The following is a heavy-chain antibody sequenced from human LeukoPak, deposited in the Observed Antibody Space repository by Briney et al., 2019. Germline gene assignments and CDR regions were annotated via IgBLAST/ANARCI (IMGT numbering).Heavy chain of an antibody. CDR2: IYGAGST. J-gene: IGHJ4*02. CDR1: GFTVSGDY. D-gene: IGHD2-15*01. CDR3: ARAIQFGGYFDY. V-gene: IGHV3-53*01. Sequence: PGGSLRLSCAASGFTVSGDYMSWVRRAPGKGLEWASVIYGAGSTYYADSVKGRFTISRDNSKNTLYLQMNSLRVEDTAVYYCARAIQFGGYFDYWGQGTLVTVPP.